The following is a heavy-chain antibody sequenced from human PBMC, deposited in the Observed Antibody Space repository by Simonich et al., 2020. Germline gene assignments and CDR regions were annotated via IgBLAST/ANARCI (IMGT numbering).Heavy chain of an antibody. V-gene: IGHV4-59*08. D-gene: IGHD5-12*01. Sequence: QVQLQESGPGLVKPSETLSLTCTVSGGSISSYYWSWIRQPPGKGLEWIGYIYYSGSNNHNPSLKSRVTISVDTSKNQFSLKLSSVTAADTAVYYCARHDRWLQFYFDYWGQGTLVTVSS. CDR3: ARHDRWLQFYFDY. J-gene: IGHJ4*02. CDR1: GGSISSYY. CDR2: IYYSGSN.